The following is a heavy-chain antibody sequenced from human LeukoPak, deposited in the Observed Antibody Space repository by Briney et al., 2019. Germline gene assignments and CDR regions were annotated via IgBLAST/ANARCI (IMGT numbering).Heavy chain of an antibody. D-gene: IGHD3-16*02. J-gene: IGHJ4*02. CDR2: MNPNSGNT. CDR1: GYTFTSYD. V-gene: IGHV1-8*01. CDR3: ARETLKEGLRLGELSFDY. Sequence: ASAKVSCKASGYTFTSYDINLVRQATGQGLEWMGWMNPNSGNTGYAQKFQGRVTMTRNTSISTAYMELSSLRSEDTAVYYCARETLKEGLRLGELSFDYWGQGTLVTVSS.